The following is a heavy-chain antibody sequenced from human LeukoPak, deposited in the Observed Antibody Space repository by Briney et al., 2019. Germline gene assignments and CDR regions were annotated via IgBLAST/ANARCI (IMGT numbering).Heavy chain of an antibody. Sequence: GASVTVSCKASGYTFTSYPISWVRQASGQGLEWMGWITTYNGNTNYAQKLQGRVTMTTDTSTSTAYMDLRGLRSDDTAVYYCARGYDYGDYVGDFDYWGQGTLVTVSS. V-gene: IGHV1-18*01. CDR3: ARGYDYGDYVGDFDY. D-gene: IGHD4-17*01. CDR1: GYTFTSYP. CDR2: ITTYNGNT. J-gene: IGHJ4*02.